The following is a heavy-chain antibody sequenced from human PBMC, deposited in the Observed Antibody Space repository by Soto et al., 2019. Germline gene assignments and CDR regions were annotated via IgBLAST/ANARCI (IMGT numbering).Heavy chain of an antibody. CDR3: ARSSGYYSSYGY. Sequence: SETLSLTCTVSGGSISSYYWSWIRQPPGKGLEWIGYIYYSGSTNYNPSLKSRVTISVDTSKNQFSLKLSSVTAAGTAVYYCARSSGYYSSYGYWGQGTLVTVSS. CDR2: IYYSGST. V-gene: IGHV4-59*01. CDR1: GGSISSYY. D-gene: IGHD3-22*01. J-gene: IGHJ4*02.